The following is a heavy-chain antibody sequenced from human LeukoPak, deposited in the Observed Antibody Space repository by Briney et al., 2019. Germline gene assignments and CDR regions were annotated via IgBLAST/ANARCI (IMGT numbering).Heavy chain of an antibody. V-gene: IGHV4-4*07. J-gene: IGHJ4*02. CDR2: IYTSGNT. CDR1: GGSMNNYY. D-gene: IGHD3-16*01. CDR3: ARGGYGKFDY. Sequence: SETLSLTCTVSGGSMNNYYWSWIRQPAGKGLEWIGRIYTSGNTNYNPSLKSRVTMSVDTSKNQFSLKLSSVTAADTAVYYCARGGYGKFDYWGQGTLVSVSS.